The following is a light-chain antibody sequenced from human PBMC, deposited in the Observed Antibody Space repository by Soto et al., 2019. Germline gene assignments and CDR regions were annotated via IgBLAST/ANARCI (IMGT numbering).Light chain of an antibody. CDR2: GAS. CDR3: QQYNDWPPLT. V-gene: IGKV3D-15*01. Sequence: IVLTQSPGTLSLSPGERATLSCRASQSVSSRLAWYQQKPGQAPRLLISGASSRATGIPARFSGSGSGTDFTLTISSLEPEDFAVYYCQQYNDWPPLTFGGGTKVDIK. J-gene: IGKJ4*01. CDR1: QSVSSR.